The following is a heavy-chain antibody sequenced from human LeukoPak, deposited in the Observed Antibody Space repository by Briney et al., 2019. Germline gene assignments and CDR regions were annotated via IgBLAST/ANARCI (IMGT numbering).Heavy chain of an antibody. CDR1: GFTFGSYW. CDR3: AREANTAFDY. CDR2: IDYDGTST. J-gene: IGHJ4*02. V-gene: IGHV3-74*01. D-gene: IGHD2/OR15-2a*01. Sequence: GGSLRLSCVASGFTFGSYWMHWVRQAPGKGLVWVSRIDYDGTSTTYADSVKGRFTVSRDNGKKTVSLQINSLRPDDTAVYYCAREANTAFDYWGQGTLVTVSS.